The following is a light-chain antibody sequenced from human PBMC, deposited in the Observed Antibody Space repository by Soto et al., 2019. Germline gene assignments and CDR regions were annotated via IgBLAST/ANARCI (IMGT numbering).Light chain of an antibody. CDR1: QSISSW. CDR3: QHYNSYSEA. Sequence: DIQMTQSPSTLSASVVDRVTITCRASQSISSWLAWYQQKPGKAPKLLIYKASSLESGVPSRFSGSGSGTDFTLTISSLQPEDFATYYCQHYNSYSEAFGQGTKVDIK. J-gene: IGKJ1*01. CDR2: KAS. V-gene: IGKV1-5*03.